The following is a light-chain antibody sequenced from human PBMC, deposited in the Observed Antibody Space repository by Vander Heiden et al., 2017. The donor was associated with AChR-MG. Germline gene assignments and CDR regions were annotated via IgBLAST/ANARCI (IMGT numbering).Light chain of an antibody. CDR2: SNN. CDR1: SSNIGSNT. J-gene: IGLJ2*01. CDR3: AAWDDSLNGRVV. Sequence: QSVLTPPPSAPGTPGQRVTISCSGSSSNIGSNTVNWYQQRPGTAPKLLIYSNNQRPSGVPDRFSGSKSGTSASLAISGLQSEDEADYYCAAWDDSLNGRVVFGGGTKLTVL. V-gene: IGLV1-44*01.